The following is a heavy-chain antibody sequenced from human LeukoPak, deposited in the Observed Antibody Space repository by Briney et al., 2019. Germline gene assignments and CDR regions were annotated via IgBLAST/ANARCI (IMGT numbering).Heavy chain of an antibody. V-gene: IGHV4-59*08. D-gene: IGHD2-2*01. CDR2: ISYSGST. Sequence: SETLSLTCTVSGGSISSHYWNWIRQPPGKGLEWIGYISYSGSTNYNPSLKSRVTISVDTSKKQFSLRLSSVTAADTAVYYCARSYCSSTSCYAVGAFDIWGQGTLVTVSS. CDR3: ARSYCSSTSCYAVGAFDI. J-gene: IGHJ3*02. CDR1: GGSISSHY.